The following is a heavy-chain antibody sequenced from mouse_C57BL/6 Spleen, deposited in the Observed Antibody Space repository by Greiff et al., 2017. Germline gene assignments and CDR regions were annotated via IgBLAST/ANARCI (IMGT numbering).Heavy chain of an antibody. CDR1: GYTFTSYW. CDR3: ARNGDYWYFDV. V-gene: IGHV1-64*01. CDR2: IHPNSGST. J-gene: IGHJ1*03. Sequence: QVQLQQPGAELVKPGASVKLSCKASGYTFTSYWMHWVKQRPGQGLEWIGMIHPNSGSTNYNEKFKSKATLTVDKSSSTAYMQLSSLTSEDSAVXYCARNGDYWYFDVWGTGTTVTGSS.